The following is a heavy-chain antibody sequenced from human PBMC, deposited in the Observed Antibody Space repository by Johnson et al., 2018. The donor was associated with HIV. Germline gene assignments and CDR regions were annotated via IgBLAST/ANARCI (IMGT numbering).Heavy chain of an antibody. CDR3: AITSRTDAFDI. Sequence: QVQLVESGGGVVQPGRSLRLSCAASGFTVSSNYMSWVRQAPGKGLEWVAVISYDGSNKYYADSVKGRFTISRDSSKNALYLQMNSLRAEDTAVYYCAITSRTDAFDIWGQGTMVTVSS. CDR2: ISYDGSNK. V-gene: IGHV3-30*03. CDR1: GFTVSSNY. D-gene: IGHD1-1*01. J-gene: IGHJ3*02.